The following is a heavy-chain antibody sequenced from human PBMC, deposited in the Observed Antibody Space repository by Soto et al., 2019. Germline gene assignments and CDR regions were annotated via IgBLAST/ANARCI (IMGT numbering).Heavy chain of an antibody. Sequence: GGSLRLSCAASGFTFSSYAMSWVRQAPRKGLEWVSAISGSGGSTYYADSVKGRFTISRDNSKNTLYLQMNSLRAEDTAVYYCANRSPYYDILTGPMDWGQGTLVTVSS. J-gene: IGHJ4*02. V-gene: IGHV3-23*01. CDR1: GFTFSSYA. CDR3: ANRSPYYDILTGPMD. CDR2: ISGSGGST. D-gene: IGHD3-9*01.